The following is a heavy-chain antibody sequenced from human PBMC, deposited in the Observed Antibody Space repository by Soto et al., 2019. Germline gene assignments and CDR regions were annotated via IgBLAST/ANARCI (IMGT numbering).Heavy chain of an antibody. J-gene: IGHJ2*01. V-gene: IGHV1-8*01. Sequence: QVQLVQSGAEVKKPGASVTVSCKASGYTFTSHDINWVRQTTGQGLEWMGWMSPNNGHTGYAQNFQGRVSMTMNTSISTAYMEVTGLRSDDTAVYYCARRQIHDHAWYFDLWGRGTPLTVSS. CDR1: GYTFTSHD. CDR3: ARRQIHDHAWYFDL. CDR2: MSPNNGHT.